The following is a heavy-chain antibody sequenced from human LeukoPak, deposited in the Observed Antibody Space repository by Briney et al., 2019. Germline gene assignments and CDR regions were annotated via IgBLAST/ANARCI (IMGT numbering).Heavy chain of an antibody. J-gene: IGHJ4*02. Sequence: GGSLRLSCAASGFTFSSYAMSWVRQAPGKGLEWVSAISGSGGSTYYADSVKGRFTISRDNSKNTLYLQMNSLRAEDTAVYYCAKDRFEYSSSHRGYFDYWGQGTLVTVSS. CDR3: AKDRFEYSSSHRGYFDY. CDR1: GFTFSSYA. D-gene: IGHD6-6*01. CDR2: ISGSGGST. V-gene: IGHV3-23*01.